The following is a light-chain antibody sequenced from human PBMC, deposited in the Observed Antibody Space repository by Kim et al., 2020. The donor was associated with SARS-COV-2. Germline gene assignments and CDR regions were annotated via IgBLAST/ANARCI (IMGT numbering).Light chain of an antibody. V-gene: IGLV2-11*01. CDR3: CAYAGSETYV. J-gene: IGLJ1*01. CDR1: SSDVGAYNY. Sequence: QSVAISCTGTSSDVGAYNYVSWYQQHPGKAPKLMIYDVSKRPSGVPDRFSGYKSGNTASLTISGLQAEDEADYYCCAYAGSETYVFGSGTKVTVL. CDR2: DVS.